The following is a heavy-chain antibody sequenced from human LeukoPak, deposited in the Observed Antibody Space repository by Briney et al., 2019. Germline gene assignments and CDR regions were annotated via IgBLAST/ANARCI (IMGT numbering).Heavy chain of an antibody. J-gene: IGHJ4*02. Sequence: PGGSLRLSCAASGFTFSNYGMHWVRQAPGKGLEWVAIISYHGNDKHYADSVKGRFTISRDNSKNTLYLQMSSLRTEDTAVYYCARDFWFGEPGAGGYFDYWGQGTLVTVSS. CDR2: ISYHGNDK. D-gene: IGHD3-10*01. CDR3: ARDFWFGEPGAGGYFDY. CDR1: GFTFSNYG. V-gene: IGHV3-30-3*01.